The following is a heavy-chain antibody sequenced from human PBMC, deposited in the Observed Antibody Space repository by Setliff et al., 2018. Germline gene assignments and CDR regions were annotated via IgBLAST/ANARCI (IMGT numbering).Heavy chain of an antibody. CDR3: AKVLAIFGVVTDIGFYFDY. D-gene: IGHD3-3*01. Sequence: GGSLRLSCADSGSTFNTNAMTWVRQTSGKGLQWVSIISSDSDSIYFADSVKGRFTISRDNSKNTLYLQMNSLRAEDTAIYYCAKVLAIFGVVTDIGFYFDYWGQGSLVTVSS. J-gene: IGHJ4*02. CDR1: GSTFNTNA. CDR2: ISSDSDSI. V-gene: IGHV3-23*03.